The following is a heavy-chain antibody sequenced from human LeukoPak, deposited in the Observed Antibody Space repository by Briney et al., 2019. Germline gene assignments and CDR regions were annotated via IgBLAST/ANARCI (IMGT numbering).Heavy chain of an antibody. D-gene: IGHD5-18*01. Sequence: QPGRSLRLSCAASGFTFSSYGMHWVRQAPGKGLEWVAVISYDGSNKYYADSVKGRFTISRDNSKNTLYLQMNSLRAEDTAVYYCAKDRFVDTAMDTGYYFDYWGRGTLVAVSS. CDR3: AKDRFVDTAMDTGYYFDY. CDR2: ISYDGSNK. V-gene: IGHV3-30*18. CDR1: GFTFSSYG. J-gene: IGHJ4*02.